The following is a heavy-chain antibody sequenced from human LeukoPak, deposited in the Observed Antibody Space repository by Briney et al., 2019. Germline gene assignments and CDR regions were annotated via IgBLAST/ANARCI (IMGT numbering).Heavy chain of an antibody. V-gene: IGHV4-4*02. D-gene: IGHD6-13*01. CDR1: GGSISSSNW. CDR3: ARALRYSSNDTTYRLDY. CDR2: IYHSGST. J-gene: IGHJ4*02. Sequence: KASETLSLTCAVSGGSISSSNWWSWVRQPPGKGLEWIGEIYHSGSTNYNPSLKSRVTISVDTSKNQFSLKLSSVTAADTAVYYCARALRYSSNDTTYRLDYWGQGTLVTVSS.